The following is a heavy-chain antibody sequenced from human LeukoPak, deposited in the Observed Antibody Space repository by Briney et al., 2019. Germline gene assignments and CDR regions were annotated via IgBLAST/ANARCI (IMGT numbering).Heavy chain of an antibody. V-gene: IGHV5-51*01. J-gene: IGHJ5*02. D-gene: IGHD5-24*01. CDR2: IYPGDSDT. CDR1: GYNFANDW. Sequence: PGESLKISCQGSGYNFANDWIGWVRQMPGKGLEWIGIIYPGDSDTRYSPSFQGQVTISADKSISTAYLQWRSLKASDTAMYYCARRGDGYSPFDPWGQGTLVTVS. CDR3: ARRGDGYSPFDP.